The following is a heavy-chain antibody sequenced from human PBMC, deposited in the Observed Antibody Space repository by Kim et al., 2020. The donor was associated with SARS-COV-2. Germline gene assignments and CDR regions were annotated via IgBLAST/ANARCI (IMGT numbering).Heavy chain of an antibody. CDR2: ISYDGSNK. V-gene: IGHV3-30-3*01. D-gene: IGHD3-10*01. CDR3: AGDPWSRLRGLTYSYYGMDV. Sequence: GGSLRLSCAASGFTFSSCAIHWVRQAPGKGLEWVAVISYDGSNKNYADSVKGRFTISRDNSKNTLYLQMNSLRAEDTALYYRAGDPWSRLRGLTYSYYGMDVWGQGPTVTVSS. CDR1: GFTFSSCA. J-gene: IGHJ6*02.